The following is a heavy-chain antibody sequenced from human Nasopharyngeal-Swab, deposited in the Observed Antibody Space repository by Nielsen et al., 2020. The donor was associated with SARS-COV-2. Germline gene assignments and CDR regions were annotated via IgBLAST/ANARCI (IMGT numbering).Heavy chain of an antibody. Sequence: RQATGKGLEWIGEINHSGSTNYNPSLKSRVTISVDTSKNQFSLKLSSVTAADTAVYYCARRRRYCSGGSCYSNWFDPWGQGTLVTVSS. CDR2: INHSGST. J-gene: IGHJ5*02. CDR3: ARRRRYCSGGSCYSNWFDP. D-gene: IGHD2-15*01. V-gene: IGHV4-34*01.